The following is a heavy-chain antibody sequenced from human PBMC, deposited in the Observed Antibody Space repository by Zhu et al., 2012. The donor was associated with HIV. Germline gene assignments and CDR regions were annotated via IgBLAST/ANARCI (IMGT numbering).Heavy chain of an antibody. CDR2: INHSGGT. D-gene: IGHD1-26*01. CDR3: ARKWGAAFDH. CDR1: GGSFSDSY. J-gene: IGHJ5*02. Sequence: QVQLQQWGAGPLKPSETLSLTCAVYGGSFSDSYWNWIRQPPGKGLEWIGEINHSGGTKYNPSLKSRVTILVDTSKNQFSLKLHSVTAADTAVYFCARKWGAAFDHWGQGSLVT. V-gene: IGHV4-34*01.